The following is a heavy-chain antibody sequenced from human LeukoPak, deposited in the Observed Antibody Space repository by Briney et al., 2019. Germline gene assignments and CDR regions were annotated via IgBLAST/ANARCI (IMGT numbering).Heavy chain of an antibody. CDR3: AGDDRYGDFHLV. CDR2: IYTSGST. Sequence: PSETLSLTCTVSGGSISSGSYYWSWIRQPAGKGLEWIGRIYTSGSTYYNPSLKSRVTISVDTSKNQFSLKLSSVTAADTAVYYCAGDDRYGDFHLVWGKGTTVTVSS. J-gene: IGHJ6*04. CDR1: GGSISSGSYY. V-gene: IGHV4-61*02. D-gene: IGHD4-17*01.